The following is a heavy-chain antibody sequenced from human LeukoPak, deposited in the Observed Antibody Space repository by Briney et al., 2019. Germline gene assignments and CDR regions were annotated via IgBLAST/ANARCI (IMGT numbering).Heavy chain of an antibody. CDR1: GGSFSGYY. J-gene: IGHJ4*02. CDR2: INHSGST. CDR3: ARLPDILTGAVSSY. V-gene: IGHV4-34*01. D-gene: IGHD3-9*01. Sequence: SETLSLTCAVYGGSFSGYYWSWIRQPPGKGLEWIGEINHSGSTNYNPSLKSRVTISVDTSKNQFSLKLSSVTAADTAVYYCARLPDILTGAVSSYWGQGTLVTVSS.